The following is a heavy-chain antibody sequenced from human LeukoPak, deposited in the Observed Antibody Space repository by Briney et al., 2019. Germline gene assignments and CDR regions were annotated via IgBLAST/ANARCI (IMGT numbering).Heavy chain of an antibody. V-gene: IGHV3-74*01. CDR1: GFTFSSYW. D-gene: IGHD2-2*01. CDR3: AREMPTDD. CDR2: INGDGSTT. J-gene: IGHJ4*02. Sequence: GGSPRLSCAASGFTFSSYWMHWVRQAPGKGLVWVSRINGDGSTTAYADSVKGRFTISRDNAKNTLYLQMNSLRAEDTAVYYCAREMPTDDWGQGTLVTVSS.